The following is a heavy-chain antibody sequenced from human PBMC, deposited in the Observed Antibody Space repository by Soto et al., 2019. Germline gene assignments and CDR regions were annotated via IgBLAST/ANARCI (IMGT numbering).Heavy chain of an antibody. J-gene: IGHJ3*02. D-gene: IGHD2-2*01. V-gene: IGHV3-11*06. CDR1: GFTFSDYY. Sequence: GGSLRLSCAASGFTFSDYYMSWIRQAPGQGLEWVSYISSSSSYTNYADSVKGRFTITRDNAKNSLYLQMNSLRAEDTAVYYCARAYQLVSAFDIWGQGTMVTVSS. CDR2: ISSSSSYT. CDR3: ARAYQLVSAFDI.